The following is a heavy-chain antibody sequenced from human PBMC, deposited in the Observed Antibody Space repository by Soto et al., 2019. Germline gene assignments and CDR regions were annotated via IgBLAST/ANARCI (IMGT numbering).Heavy chain of an antibody. CDR3: AKHTLRYYAMDV. V-gene: IGHV3-23*01. CDR1: GFTFSNYD. D-gene: IGHD5-12*01. Sequence: EVQLLESGGGLVQPGGSLRLSCEASGFTFSNYDISWVRQAPGKGLEWISDVSGSGGRTYYADSVKGRFSISRDNSQNTVYLQMNSLRAEDTAVYYCAKHTLRYYAMDVWGQGTTVTVSS. J-gene: IGHJ6*02. CDR2: VSGSGGRT.